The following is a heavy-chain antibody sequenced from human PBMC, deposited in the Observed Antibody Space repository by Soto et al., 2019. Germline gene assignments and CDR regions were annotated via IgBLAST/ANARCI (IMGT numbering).Heavy chain of an antibody. CDR2: ISGSGGST. CDR3: AKEGKDGYRYGMDV. CDR1: GFTFSSYA. J-gene: IGHJ6*02. Sequence: SLRLSCAASGFTFSSYAMSWVRQAPGKGLEWVPAISGSGGSTYYADSVKGRFTISRDNSKNTLYLQMNSLRAEDTAVYYCAKEGKDGYRYGMDVWGQGTTVTVSS. D-gene: IGHD5-12*01. V-gene: IGHV3-23*01.